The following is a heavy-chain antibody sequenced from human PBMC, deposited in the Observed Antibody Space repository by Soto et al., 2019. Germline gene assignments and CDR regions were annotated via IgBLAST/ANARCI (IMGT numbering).Heavy chain of an antibody. Sequence: QVVLVESGGGVVQPGKSLRLSCAASGFVFSDYGLHWIRQTPGKGLEWLTFISFEGEDSYYADSVKGRFAISRDTSTNTLYLQMNSLRPEDTAVYFCARTEHGYNAFDFWGRGTLVTVSS. V-gene: IGHV3-30*09. CDR3: ARTEHGYNAFDF. CDR2: ISFEGEDS. CDR1: GFVFSDYG. J-gene: IGHJ4*02. D-gene: IGHD5-12*01.